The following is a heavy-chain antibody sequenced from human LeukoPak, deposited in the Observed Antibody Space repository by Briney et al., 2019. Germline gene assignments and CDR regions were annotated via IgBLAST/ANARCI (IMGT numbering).Heavy chain of an antibody. D-gene: IGHD3-22*01. V-gene: IGHV3-30*02. CDR2: IRYDGSNK. J-gene: IGHJ4*02. CDR1: GFTFSSYG. CDR3: AIPYNHYYHSNTPVDY. Sequence: TGGSLRLSCAASGFTFSSYGMHWVRQAPGKGLEWVAFIRYDGSNKYYADSVKGRFTISRDNSKNTLYLQMNSLRAEDTAVYYCAIPYNHYYHSNTPVDYWGQGTLVTVSS.